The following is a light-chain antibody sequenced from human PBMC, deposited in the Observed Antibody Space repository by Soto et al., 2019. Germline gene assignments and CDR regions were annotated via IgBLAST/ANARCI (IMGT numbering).Light chain of an antibody. CDR2: DAS. CDR3: QHRSNWPRT. V-gene: IGKV3-11*01. CDR1: QSVTSY. J-gene: IGKJ2*01. Sequence: EIVLTQSPATLSLSPGERATLSCSASQSVTSYLVWYQQKPGQAPRLLIYDASNRATGIPARFSGSGSGTDFTLTISSLEPEDFAVYYCQHRSNWPRTFGQGTKVQIK.